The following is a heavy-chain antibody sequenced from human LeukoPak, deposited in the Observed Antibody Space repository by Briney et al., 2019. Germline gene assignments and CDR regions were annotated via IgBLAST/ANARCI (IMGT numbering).Heavy chain of an antibody. Sequence: GASVKVSCKASGYTFTSYGISWVRQAPGQGLEWMGWISAYNGNTNYAQKLQGRVTMTRDTSTSTVYMELSSLRSEDTAVYYCARDRGYSGYDQNNWFDPWGQGTLVTVSS. CDR3: ARDRGYSGYDQNNWFDP. CDR2: ISAYNGNT. CDR1: GYTFTSYG. D-gene: IGHD5-12*01. J-gene: IGHJ5*02. V-gene: IGHV1-18*01.